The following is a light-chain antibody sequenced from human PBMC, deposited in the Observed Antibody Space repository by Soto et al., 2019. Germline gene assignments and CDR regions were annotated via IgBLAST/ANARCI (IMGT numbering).Light chain of an antibody. CDR2: DAS. CDR3: QHRNNWLGT. J-gene: IGKJ3*01. V-gene: IGKV3-11*01. CDR1: QSVGSF. Sequence: EIVLTQSPATLSLSPGERATLSCRDSQSVGSFLAWYQQKSGQAPRLLIYDASNRAPGIPARFSGSGSGTDFTLTISSLEPEDFAVYYCQHRNNWLGTFGPGTKVDIK.